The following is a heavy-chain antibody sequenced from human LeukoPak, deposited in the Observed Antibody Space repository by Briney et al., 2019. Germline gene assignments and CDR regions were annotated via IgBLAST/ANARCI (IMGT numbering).Heavy chain of an antibody. D-gene: IGHD2-2*01. CDR3: ARVDCSSTSCYLDY. J-gene: IGHJ4*02. CDR2: IYHTGST. CDR1: GYSISSGYY. V-gene: IGHV4-38-2*02. Sequence: PSETLSLTCTVSGYSISSGYYWGWIRQPPGKGLEWIGSIYHTGSTYYNPSLKSRVTISVDTSKNLFSLKLSSVTAADTAVYYCARVDCSSTSCYLDYWGQGTLVTVSS.